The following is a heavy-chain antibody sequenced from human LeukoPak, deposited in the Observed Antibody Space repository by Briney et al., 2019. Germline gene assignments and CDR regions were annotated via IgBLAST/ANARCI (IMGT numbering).Heavy chain of an antibody. CDR1: GCTLTELS. Sequence: ASVKVSCKVSGCTLTELSMHWVRQAPGKGLEWMGGFDPEDGETIYAQKFQGRVTMTEDTSTDTAYMELSSLRSEDTAVYCCATAYYDILTGYYHFDYWGQGTLVTVSS. V-gene: IGHV1-24*01. J-gene: IGHJ4*02. CDR2: FDPEDGET. CDR3: ATAYYDILTGYYHFDY. D-gene: IGHD3-9*01.